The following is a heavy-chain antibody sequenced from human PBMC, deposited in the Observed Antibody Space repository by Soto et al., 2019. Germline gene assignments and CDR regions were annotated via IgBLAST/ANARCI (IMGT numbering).Heavy chain of an antibody. V-gene: IGHV1-69*13. Sequence: SVKVSCKASGGILSSYVISWVRQAPGQGLEWMGGIIPIYGTANYAEKFQGRVTITADESTSTAYMELSRLRSEDTAMYYCARLLDSWGEPHYFDSWGQGTAVTVSS. J-gene: IGHJ4*02. CDR1: GGILSSYV. D-gene: IGHD3-16*01. CDR3: ARLLDSWGEPHYFDS. CDR2: IIPIYGTA.